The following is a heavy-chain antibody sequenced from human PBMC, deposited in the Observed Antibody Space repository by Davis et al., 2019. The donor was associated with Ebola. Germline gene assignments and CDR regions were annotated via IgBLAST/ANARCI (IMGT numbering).Heavy chain of an antibody. CDR1: CYTFTSYV. Sequence: AASVKVSCKASCYTFTSYVISWVRQAPGQGLEWMGWISAYNGNTNYAQKLQGRVTMTTDTSTRTAYMELRSLRSDDTAVYYCASDRREIGGMDVWGKGTTVTVSS. CDR3: ASDRREIGGMDV. CDR2: ISAYNGNT. V-gene: IGHV1-18*01. D-gene: IGHD5-24*01. J-gene: IGHJ6*04.